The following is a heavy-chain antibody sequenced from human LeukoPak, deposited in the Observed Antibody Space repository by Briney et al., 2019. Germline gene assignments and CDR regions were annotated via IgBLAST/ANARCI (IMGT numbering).Heavy chain of an antibody. CDR3: ARGSPFIVATNFDY. CDR1: GLTFSSYG. D-gene: IGHD5-12*01. CDR2: IWYDGSNK. V-gene: IGHV3-30*19. Sequence: PGGSLRLSCAASGLTFSSYGMQWVRQAPGEGLEWVAVIWYDGSNKYYADCVKGRFTISRDNSQNTLYLQMNSLRPDDTAVYYCARGSPFIVATNFDYWGQGTLVTVSS. J-gene: IGHJ4*02.